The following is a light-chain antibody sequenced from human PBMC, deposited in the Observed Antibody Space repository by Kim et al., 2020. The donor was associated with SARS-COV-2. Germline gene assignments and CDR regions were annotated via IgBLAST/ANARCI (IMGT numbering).Light chain of an antibody. CDR2: GAS. CDR3: QQYGDSLT. CDR1: QSVNCSY. J-gene: IGKJ4*01. V-gene: IGKV3-20*01. Sequence: WSPGDEPTLPCRASQSVNCSYLAWYQQKPGQPPRLLSYGASNRASGIPDRFSGSGSGTHFSLTISRLEPEEFAVYFCQQYGDSLTFGGGTKVDIK.